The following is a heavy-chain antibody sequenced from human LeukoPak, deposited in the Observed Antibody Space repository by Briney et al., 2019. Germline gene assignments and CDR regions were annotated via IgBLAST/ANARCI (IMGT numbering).Heavy chain of an antibody. CDR2: IYYSGST. D-gene: IGHD2-15*01. V-gene: IGHV4-31*03. Sequence: SETLSLTCTVSGGSISSGGYYWSWIRQHPGKGLEWIGYIYYSGSTYYNPSLKSRVTISVDTSKNQFSLKLSSVTAADTAVYYCARVDMAPGAFDIWGQGTMVTVSS. CDR3: ARVDMAPGAFDI. J-gene: IGHJ3*02. CDR1: GGSISSGGYY.